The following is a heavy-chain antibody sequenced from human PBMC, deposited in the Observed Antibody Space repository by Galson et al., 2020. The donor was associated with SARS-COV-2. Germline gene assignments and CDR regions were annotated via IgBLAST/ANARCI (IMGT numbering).Heavy chain of an antibody. J-gene: IGHJ4*02. V-gene: IGHV3-30*18. CDR1: GFTFSSYG. D-gene: IGHD2-15*01. Sequence: GESLKISCAASGFTFSSYGMHWVRQAPGKGLEWVAVISYDGSNKYYADSVKGRFTISRDNSKNTLYLQMNSLRAEDTAVYYCAKGVEAPGYFDYWGQGTLVTVSS. CDR2: ISYDGSNK. CDR3: AKGVEAPGYFDY.